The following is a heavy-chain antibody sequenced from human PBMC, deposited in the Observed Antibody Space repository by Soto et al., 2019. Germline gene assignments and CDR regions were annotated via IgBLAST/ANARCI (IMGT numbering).Heavy chain of an antibody. CDR2: IYHSGST. CDR3: ASGFFWSGYYFDY. V-gene: IGHV4-4*02. CDR1: GGSISSSNW. J-gene: IGHJ4*02. D-gene: IGHD3-3*01. Sequence: SETLSLTCAVSGGSISSSNWWRWVRQPPGKGLEWIGEIYHSGSTNYNPSLKSRVTISVDKSKNQFSLKLSSVSAADTAVYYCASGFFWSGYYFDYWGQGTLVTVSS.